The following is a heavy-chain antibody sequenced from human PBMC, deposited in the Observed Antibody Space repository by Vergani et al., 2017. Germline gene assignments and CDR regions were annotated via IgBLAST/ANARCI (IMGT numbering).Heavy chain of an antibody. CDR2: ISSSSSYI. CDR1: GFTFSSYS. V-gene: IGHV3-21*01. Sequence: EVQLVESGGGLVKPGGSLRLSCAASGFTFSSYSMNWVRQAPGKGLEWVSSISSSSSYIYYADSVKGRFTISRDNAKNSLYLQMNSLRAEDTAVYYCARDRGATSVGDYWGQGTLVTVSS. CDR3: ARDRGATSVGDY. J-gene: IGHJ4*02. D-gene: IGHD5-24*01.